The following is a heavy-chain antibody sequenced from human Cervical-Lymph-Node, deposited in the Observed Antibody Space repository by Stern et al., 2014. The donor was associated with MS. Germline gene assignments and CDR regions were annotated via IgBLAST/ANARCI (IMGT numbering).Heavy chain of an antibody. J-gene: IGHJ4*02. V-gene: IGHV5-51*01. CDR2: IFPGGSDI. Sequence: DVQLVESGPEVKRPGESLKISCQASGYTFTSYWIWGVRQMPGKGLEWIAIIFPGGSDIRYSPSFQGQVTISADKSSSTAYLQWNNLKASDTAIYYCARQRYFDYWGQGTLVTVSS. CDR1: GYTFTSYW. CDR3: ARQRYFDY.